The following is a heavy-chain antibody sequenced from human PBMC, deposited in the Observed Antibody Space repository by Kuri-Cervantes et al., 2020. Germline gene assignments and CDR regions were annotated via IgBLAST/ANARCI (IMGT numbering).Heavy chain of an antibody. J-gene: IGHJ4*02. Sequence: GGSLRLSCAASGFTFSSYSMNWVRQAPGKGLEWVSSISSSSSYIYYADSVKGRFTISRDNAKNSLYLQMNSLRAEDTAVYCCARDRRTSRTFDYWGQGTLVTVSS. CDR3: ARDRRTSRTFDY. CDR1: GFTFSSYS. CDR2: ISSSSSYI. D-gene: IGHD1-1*01. V-gene: IGHV3-21*04.